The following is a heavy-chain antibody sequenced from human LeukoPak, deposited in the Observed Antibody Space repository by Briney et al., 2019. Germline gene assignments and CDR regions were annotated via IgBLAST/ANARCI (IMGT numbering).Heavy chain of an antibody. CDR2: IYTSGST. J-gene: IGHJ6*03. D-gene: IGHD5-18*01. CDR3: ARDLGGYSDGSYYYYMDV. CDR1: GGSISSGSYY. Sequence: SQTLSVTCTGSGGSISSGSYYWSWIRQRAGKGLEWIGRIYTSGSTNYNPSLKSRVTISVDTSKNQFSLKLISVTAADTAVYYCARDLGGYSDGSYYYYMDVWGKGTTVTVSS. V-gene: IGHV4-61*02.